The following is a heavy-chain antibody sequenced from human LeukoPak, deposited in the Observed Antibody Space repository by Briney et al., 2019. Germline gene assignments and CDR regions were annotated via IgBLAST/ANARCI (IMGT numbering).Heavy chain of an antibody. CDR3: GSRRTAMFGVIKGPIDY. CDR1: GGSFSDYY. CDR2: INHSGSP. D-gene: IGHD3-3*01. Sequence: SETLSLTCAVYGGSFSDYYWTWIRQPPGKGLEWIGEINHSGSPNNNPSLKSRVSISFDTSKNQFSLKLTSVTAADSAVYYCGSRRTAMFGVIKGPIDYWGQGTLVTVSS. V-gene: IGHV4-34*01. J-gene: IGHJ4*02.